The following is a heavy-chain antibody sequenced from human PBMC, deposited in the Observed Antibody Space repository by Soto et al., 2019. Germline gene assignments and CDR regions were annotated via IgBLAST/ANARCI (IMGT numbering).Heavy chain of an antibody. CDR2: IYHSGST. V-gene: IGHV4-30-2*01. J-gene: IGHJ4*02. Sequence: SETLSLTCAVSGGSISSGGYSWSWIRQPPGKGLEWIGYIYHSGSTYYNPSLKSRVTISVDRSKNQFSLKLSSVTAADTAVYYCAGNREGCSGGSCYLFDYWGQGTLVTVSS. D-gene: IGHD2-15*01. CDR1: GGSISSGGYS. CDR3: AGNREGCSGGSCYLFDY.